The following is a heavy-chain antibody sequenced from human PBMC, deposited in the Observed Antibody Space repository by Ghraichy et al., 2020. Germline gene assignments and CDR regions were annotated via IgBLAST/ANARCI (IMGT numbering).Heavy chain of an antibody. J-gene: IGHJ6*03. Sequence: GGSLRLSCSASGFTFSSYAMHWVRQAPGKGLEYVSAISSNGGSTYYADSVKGRFTISRDNSKNTLYLQMSSLRAEDTAVYYCVKTLSGYDLFGYYYYMDVWGKGTTVTVSS. CDR1: GFTFSSYA. V-gene: IGHV3-64D*06. CDR2: ISSNGGST. CDR3: VKTLSGYDLFGYYYYMDV. D-gene: IGHD5-12*01.